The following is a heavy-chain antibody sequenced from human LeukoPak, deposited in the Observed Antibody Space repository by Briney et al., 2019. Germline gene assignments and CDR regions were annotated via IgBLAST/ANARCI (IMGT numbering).Heavy chain of an antibody. CDR1: GGSISSGGYY. D-gene: IGHD3-10*01. V-gene: IGHV4-31*03. CDR3: AKEDGSGSYYRNWFDP. Sequence: SQTLSLTCTVSGGSISSGGYYWSWIRQHPGKGLEWIGYIYYSGSTYYNPSLKSRVTISVDTSKNQFSLKLSSVTAADTAVYYCAKEDGSGSYYRNWFDPWGQGTLVTVSS. J-gene: IGHJ5*02. CDR2: IYYSGST.